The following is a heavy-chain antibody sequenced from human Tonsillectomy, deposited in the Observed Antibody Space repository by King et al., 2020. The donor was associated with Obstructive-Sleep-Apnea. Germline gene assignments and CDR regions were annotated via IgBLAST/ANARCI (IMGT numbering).Heavy chain of an antibody. Sequence: VQLVESGGGLVQPGGSLRLSCAASGFTFSSYWMHWVRQAPGKGLVWVSRINSDVTTTTYADSVKGRFTFSRDNAKNTLYLQMNSLRAEDTAVFHCSSSPGASAGNWGQGTLVTVSS. D-gene: IGHD6-13*01. CDR3: SSSPGASAGN. CDR2: INSDVTTT. V-gene: IGHV3-74*01. CDR1: GFTFSSYW. J-gene: IGHJ4*02.